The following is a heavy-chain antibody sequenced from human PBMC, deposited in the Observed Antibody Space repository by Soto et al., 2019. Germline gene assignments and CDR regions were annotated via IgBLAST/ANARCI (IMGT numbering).Heavy chain of an antibody. Sequence: ESGGGLVQPGGSLRLSCAASGFTFSSYWMSWVRQAPGKGLEWVANIKQDGSEKYYVDSVKGRFTISRDNAKNSLYLQMNSLRAEDKAVYYCSRDIVFVDYYYYYYYYMDVWGKGTTVTVSS. CDR1: GFTFSSYW. J-gene: IGHJ6*03. CDR3: SRDIVFVDYYYYYYYYMDV. V-gene: IGHV3-7*01. CDR2: IKQDGSEK. D-gene: IGHD1-26*01.